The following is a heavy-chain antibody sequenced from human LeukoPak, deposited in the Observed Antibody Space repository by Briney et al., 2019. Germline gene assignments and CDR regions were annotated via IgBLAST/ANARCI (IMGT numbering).Heavy chain of an antibody. CDR1: GVTFSNAW. Sequence: GGSLRLSCAASGVTFSNAWMSWVRKAPGKGLEWVGRIKSKTDGGTTDYAAPVKGRFTISRDDSKNTLYLQMNSLKTEDTAVYYCTTSEQWLVQDYWGQGTLVTVSS. D-gene: IGHD6-19*01. J-gene: IGHJ4*02. V-gene: IGHV3-15*01. CDR3: TTSEQWLVQDY. CDR2: IKSKTDGGTT.